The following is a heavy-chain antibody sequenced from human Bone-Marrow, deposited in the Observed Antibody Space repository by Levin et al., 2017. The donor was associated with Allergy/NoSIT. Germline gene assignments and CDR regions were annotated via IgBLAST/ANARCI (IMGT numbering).Heavy chain of an antibody. V-gene: IGHV3-30*04. J-gene: IGHJ4*02. D-gene: IGHD5-24*01. CDR3: ARDPRDGYKIKALDY. CDR2: ISYDGSNK. CDR1: GFTFSSYA. Sequence: GGSLRLSCAASGFTFSSYAMHWVRQAPGKGLEWVAVISYDGSNKYYADSVKGRFTISRDNSKNTLYLQMNSLRAEDTAVYYCARDPRDGYKIKALDYWGQGTLVTVSS.